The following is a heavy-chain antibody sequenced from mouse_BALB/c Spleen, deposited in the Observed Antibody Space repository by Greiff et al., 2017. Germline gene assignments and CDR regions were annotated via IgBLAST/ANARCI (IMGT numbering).Heavy chain of an antibody. J-gene: IGHJ4*01. CDR1: GFTFSSYA. V-gene: IGHV5-9-3*01. CDR3: ARHKYGNYVDAMDY. Sequence: VMLVESGGGLVKPGGSLKLSCAASGFTFSSYAMSWVRQTPEKRLEWVATISSGGSYTYYPDSVKGRFTISRDNAKNTLYLQMSSLRSEDTAMYYCARHKYGNYVDAMDYWGQGTSVTVSS. CDR2: ISSGGSYT. D-gene: IGHD2-10*02.